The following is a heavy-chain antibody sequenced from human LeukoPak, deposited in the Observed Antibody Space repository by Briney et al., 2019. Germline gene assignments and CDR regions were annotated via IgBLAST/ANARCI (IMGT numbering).Heavy chain of an antibody. D-gene: IGHD2-2*01. CDR1: GYTFTSYG. Sequence: GAPVKVSCKASGYTFTSYGISWVRQAPGQGLEWMGWINPNSGGTNYAQKFQGRVTMTRDTSISTAYMELSRLRSDDTAVYYCARDRCSSTSCQNEFDPWGQGTLVTVSS. CDR3: ARDRCSSTSCQNEFDP. CDR2: INPNSGGT. V-gene: IGHV1-2*02. J-gene: IGHJ5*02.